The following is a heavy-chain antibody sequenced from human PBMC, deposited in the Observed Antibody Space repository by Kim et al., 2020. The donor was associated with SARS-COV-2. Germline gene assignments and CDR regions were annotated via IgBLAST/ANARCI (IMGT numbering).Heavy chain of an antibody. Sequence: PSLKRRVTISVDTSKNQFSLKLSSVTAADTAVYYCASSSGYYYDYYGMDVWGQGTTVTVSS. V-gene: IGHV4-59*01. D-gene: IGHD3-22*01. CDR3: ASSSGYYYDYYGMDV. J-gene: IGHJ6*02.